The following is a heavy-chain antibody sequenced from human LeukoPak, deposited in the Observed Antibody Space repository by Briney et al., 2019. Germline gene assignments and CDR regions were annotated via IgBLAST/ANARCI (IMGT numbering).Heavy chain of an antibody. D-gene: IGHD2-2*01. V-gene: IGHV1-18*01. J-gene: IGHJ4*02. Sequence: GASVKVSCKASGYTFTSYGISWVRQAPGQGLEWMGWISAYNGNTNYAQKLQGRVTMTTDTSTSTAYMELRSLRSDDTAVYYCARDPPTAYCSSTSCYAKERYFDYWGQGTLVTVSS. CDR2: ISAYNGNT. CDR3: ARDPPTAYCSSTSCYAKERYFDY. CDR1: GYTFTSYG.